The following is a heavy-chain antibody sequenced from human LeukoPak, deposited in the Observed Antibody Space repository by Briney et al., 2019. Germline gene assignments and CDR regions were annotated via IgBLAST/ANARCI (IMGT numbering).Heavy chain of an antibody. D-gene: IGHD5-24*01. CDR3: ASTPKIVEMGTIGYYFDY. J-gene: IGHJ4*02. Sequence: GASVKVSCKASGGTFSSYAISWVRQAPGQGLEWMGRIIPIDGIANYAQKFQGRVTITADKSTSTTYMELSNLRSEDTAVYFCASTPKIVEMGTIGYYFDYWGQGTLVIVSS. CDR2: IIPIDGIA. CDR1: GGTFSSYA. V-gene: IGHV1-69*04.